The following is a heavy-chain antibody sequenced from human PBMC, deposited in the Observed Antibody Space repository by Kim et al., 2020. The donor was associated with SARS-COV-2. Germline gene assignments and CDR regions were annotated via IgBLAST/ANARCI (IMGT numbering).Heavy chain of an antibody. CDR3: ERQAAMITFGGVIVSFFDY. CDR1: GGSISSSSYY. J-gene: IGHJ4*02. V-gene: IGHV4-39*01. Sequence: SETLSLTCTVSGGSISSSSYYWGWIRQPPGKGLEWIGSIYYSGSTYYNPSLKSRVTISVDTSKNQFSLKLSSVTAADTAVYYCERQAAMITFGGVIVSFFDYWGQGTLVTVSS. D-gene: IGHD3-16*02. CDR2: IYYSGST.